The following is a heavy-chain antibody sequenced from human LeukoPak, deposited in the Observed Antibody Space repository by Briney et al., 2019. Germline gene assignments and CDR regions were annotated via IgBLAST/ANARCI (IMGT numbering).Heavy chain of an antibody. CDR2: ISESGGST. Sequence: GGSLRLSCVVSGITLSNYAMSWVREAPGRGLEWVSGISESGGSTKCADSVKGRFTNTRHNSLNTVYLQINSLTAEDTAVYFCAKRGIVIRGVLIIGFHKEAYYFDYWGQGILVTVSS. CDR1: GITLSNYA. CDR3: AKRGIVIRGVLIIGFHKEAYYFDY. V-gene: IGHV3-23*01. D-gene: IGHD3-10*01. J-gene: IGHJ4*02.